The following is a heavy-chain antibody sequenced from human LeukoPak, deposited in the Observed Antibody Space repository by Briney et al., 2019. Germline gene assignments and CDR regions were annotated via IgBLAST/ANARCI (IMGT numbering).Heavy chain of an antibody. CDR1: GYTFTGYY. V-gene: IGHV1-2*02. J-gene: IGHJ4*02. Sequence: ASVKVSYKASGYTFTGYYLHWGRQAPGQGLEWMRCINPNSGDTNYAQKFQGRVTMTRDTSLSTAYMELSSLRSDDTAVYYCARDKNPTVFDYWGQGSLVTVSS. CDR2: INPNSGDT. CDR3: ARDKNPTVFDY.